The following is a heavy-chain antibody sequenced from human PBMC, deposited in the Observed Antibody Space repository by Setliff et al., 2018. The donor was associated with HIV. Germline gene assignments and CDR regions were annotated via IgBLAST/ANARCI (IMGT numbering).Heavy chain of an antibody. V-gene: IGHV3-74*01. CDR2: VDSDGSGT. CDR3: ARSHYDSRGYYYRGDAFDI. Sequence: GGSLRLSCAASGFTFSRYWMHWIRQAPGKGLVWVSRVDSDGSGTSYADSVKGRFTISRDNAKNMLYLQINSLRAEDTAVYYCARSHYDSRGYYYRGDAFDIWGLGTMVTVSS. CDR1: GFTFSRYW. J-gene: IGHJ3*02. D-gene: IGHD3-22*01.